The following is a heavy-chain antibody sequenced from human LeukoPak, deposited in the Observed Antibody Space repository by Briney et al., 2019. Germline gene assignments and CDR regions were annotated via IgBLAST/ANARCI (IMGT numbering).Heavy chain of an antibody. CDR2: IYYTGST. CDR3: AGEYSSSWYANYYYYMDV. CDR1: GGSISNYY. V-gene: IGHV4-59*01. D-gene: IGHD6-13*01. Sequence: SETLSLTCTVSGGSISNYYWSWIRQPPGKGLEWIGYIYYTGSTKYNPSLKSRVTISVDTSKNQFSLKLSSVTAADTAVYYCAGEYSSSWYANYYYYMDVWGKGTTVTVSS. J-gene: IGHJ6*03.